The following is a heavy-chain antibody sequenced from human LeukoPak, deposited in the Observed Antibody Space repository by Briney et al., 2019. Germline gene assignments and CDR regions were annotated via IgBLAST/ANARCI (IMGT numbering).Heavy chain of an antibody. J-gene: IGHJ3*02. Sequence: GGSLRLSCAASGFTFSNYAMSWVRRAPGKGLEWVSLISGSGGNTYYADSVKGRFTISRDNSKNTLYLQMNSLRAEDTALYYCAKPLIASRQDAFDIWGQGTMVTVSS. D-gene: IGHD2-8*01. CDR1: GFTFSNYA. V-gene: IGHV3-23*01. CDR3: AKPLIASRQDAFDI. CDR2: ISGSGGNT.